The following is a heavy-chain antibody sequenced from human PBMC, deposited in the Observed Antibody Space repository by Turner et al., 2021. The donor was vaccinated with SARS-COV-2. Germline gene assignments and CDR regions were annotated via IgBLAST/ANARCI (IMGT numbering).Heavy chain of an antibody. J-gene: IGHJ4*02. D-gene: IGHD3-22*01. CDR3: AKGYDSSGYYSARGGLFCDY. CDR2: ISGSGGRT. V-gene: IGHV3-23*01. Sequence: EVQLLESGGGLVQPGGSLRLPCAASGVTFRSYAMSWVRQAPGKGLEWVSAISGSGGRTYYADSVKGRFTISRDNSKNTLYLQMNSLRAEDTAVYYCAKGYDSSGYYSARGGLFCDYWGQGTLVTVSS. CDR1: GVTFRSYA.